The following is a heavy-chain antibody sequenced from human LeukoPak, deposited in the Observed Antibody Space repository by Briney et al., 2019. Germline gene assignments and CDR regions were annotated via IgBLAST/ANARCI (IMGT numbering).Heavy chain of an antibody. CDR3: AKGFRPWELLLPFDY. D-gene: IGHD1-26*01. Sequence: GGSLRLSCAASGFTFDDYAMHWVRQAQGKGLEWVSGISWNSGSIGYADSVKGRFTISRDNAKNSLYLQMNSLRAEDTALYYCAKGFRPWELLLPFDYWGQGTLVTVSS. CDR1: GFTFDDYA. V-gene: IGHV3-9*01. J-gene: IGHJ4*02. CDR2: ISWNSGSI.